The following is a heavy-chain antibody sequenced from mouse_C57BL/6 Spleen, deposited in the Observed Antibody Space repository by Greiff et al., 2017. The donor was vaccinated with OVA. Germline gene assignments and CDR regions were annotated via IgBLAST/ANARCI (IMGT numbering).Heavy chain of an antibody. CDR1: GYTFTSYG. Sequence: QVQLQQSGAELARPGASVKLSCKASGYTFTSYGISWVKQRTGQGLEWIGEIYPRSGNTYYNEKFKGKATLTADKSSSTAYMELRSLTSEDSAVYFCARGRDYYGSSPHFDGWGQGTTLTVSS. D-gene: IGHD1-1*01. CDR2: IYPRSGNT. V-gene: IGHV1-81*01. CDR3: ARGRDYYGSSPHFDG. J-gene: IGHJ2*01.